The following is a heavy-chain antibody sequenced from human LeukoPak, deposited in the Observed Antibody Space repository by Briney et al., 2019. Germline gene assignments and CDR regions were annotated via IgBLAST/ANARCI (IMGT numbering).Heavy chain of an antibody. D-gene: IGHD3-10*01. CDR2: ISAYNGNT. J-gene: IGHJ4*02. CDR3: ARLSGGGASLWFGELLPSPFDY. Sequence: GASVKVSCKASGYTFTSYGISWVRQAPGQGLEWMGSISAYNGNTNYAQKLQGRVTMTTDTSTSTAYMELRSLRSDDTAVYYCARLSGGGASLWFGELLPSPFDYWGQGTLVTVSS. V-gene: IGHV1-18*01. CDR1: GYTFTSYG.